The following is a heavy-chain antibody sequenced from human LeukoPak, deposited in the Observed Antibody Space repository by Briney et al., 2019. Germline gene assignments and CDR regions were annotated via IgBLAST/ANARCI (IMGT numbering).Heavy chain of an antibody. CDR1: GYSINSGYC. CDR3: ARVATTTNPPQRPFDY. Sequence: SETLSLTCAVSGYSINSGYCWGWIRPPPGKGLEWIGSIYHSGSTYYNPSLKSRVTISVDTSKNQFSLKLSSVTAADTAVYYCARVATTTNPPQRPFDYWGQGTLVTVSS. CDR2: IYHSGST. D-gene: IGHD5-12*01. J-gene: IGHJ4*02. V-gene: IGHV4-38-2*01.